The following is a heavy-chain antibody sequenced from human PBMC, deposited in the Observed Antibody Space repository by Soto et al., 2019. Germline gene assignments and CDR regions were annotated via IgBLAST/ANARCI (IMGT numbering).Heavy chain of an antibody. J-gene: IGHJ4*02. Sequence: QVQLVQSGAEVKKPGSSVKVSCKASGGTFSSYTISWVRQAPGQGLEWMGRIIPILGIANYAQKFQGRVTITADKSTSTAYMELSSLRSEDTAVYYCSRCTNPGYSDYWGPGTLVTVSS. V-gene: IGHV1-69*02. CDR2: IIPILGIA. D-gene: IGHD6-13*01. CDR3: SRCTNPGYSDY. CDR1: GGTFSSYT.